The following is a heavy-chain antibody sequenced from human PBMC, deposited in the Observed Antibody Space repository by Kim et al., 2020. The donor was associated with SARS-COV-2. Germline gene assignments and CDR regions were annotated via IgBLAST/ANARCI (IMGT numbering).Heavy chain of an antibody. CDR1: GFTFSSYS. CDR2: ITSSSSYI. Sequence: GSLRLSCAASGFTFSSYSMNWVRQAPGKGLEWVSSITSSSSYIYYADSLKGRFTISRDNAKNSLYLQMNSLRAEDTAVYYCARDKGYCSSTSCYYYGMDVWGQGTTVTVSS. D-gene: IGHD2-2*01. CDR3: ARDKGYCSSTSCYYYGMDV. J-gene: IGHJ6*02. V-gene: IGHV3-21*01.